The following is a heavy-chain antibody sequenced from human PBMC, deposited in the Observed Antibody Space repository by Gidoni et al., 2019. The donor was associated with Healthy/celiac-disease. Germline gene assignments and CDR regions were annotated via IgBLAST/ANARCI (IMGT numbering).Heavy chain of an antibody. D-gene: IGHD3-10*01. CDR3: ARAPEKSGIANWFDP. Sequence: QVQLQESGPGLVKPSQTLSLTCTVSGDPISSGSYYWSWIRQPAGKGLEWIGRISTSGSTNYNPSLKSRVTISVDTSKNQFSLKLSSVTAADTAVYYCARAPEKSGIANWFDPWGQGTLVTVSS. CDR2: ISTSGST. CDR1: GDPISSGSYY. V-gene: IGHV4-61*02. J-gene: IGHJ5*02.